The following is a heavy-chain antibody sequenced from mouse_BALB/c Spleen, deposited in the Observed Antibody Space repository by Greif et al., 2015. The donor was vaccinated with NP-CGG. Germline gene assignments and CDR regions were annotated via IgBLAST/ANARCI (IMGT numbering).Heavy chain of an antibody. V-gene: IGHV1-7*01. J-gene: IGHJ4*01. CDR1: GYTFTSYW. CDR3: ARLLRYAMDY. CDR2: INPSTGYT. D-gene: IGHD1-1*01. Sequence: VKVVESGAELAKPGASVKMSCKASGYTFTSYWMHWVKQRPGQGLEWIGYINPSTGYTEYNQKFKDKATLTADKSSSTAYMQLSSLTSEDSAVYYCARLLRYAMDYWGQGTSVTVSS.